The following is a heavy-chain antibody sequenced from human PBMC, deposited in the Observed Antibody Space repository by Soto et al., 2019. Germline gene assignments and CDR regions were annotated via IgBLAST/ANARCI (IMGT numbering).Heavy chain of an antibody. CDR3: ARWSYLDY. D-gene: IGHD3-3*01. J-gene: IGHJ4*02. Sequence: VGSLRLSCASSVFSFGSYALSWVRQSPGKGLEWVSTISGSDGKTFYADSVKGRFSISRDTSQSTLYLQMNSLRADDTAMYYCARWSYLDYWGQGTRVIVSS. CDR2: ISGSDGKT. V-gene: IGHV3-23*01. CDR1: VFSFGSYA.